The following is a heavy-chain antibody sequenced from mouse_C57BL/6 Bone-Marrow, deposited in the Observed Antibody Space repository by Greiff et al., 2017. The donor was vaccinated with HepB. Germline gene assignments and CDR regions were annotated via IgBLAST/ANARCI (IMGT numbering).Heavy chain of an antibody. D-gene: IGHD1-1*01. J-gene: IGHJ1*03. V-gene: IGHV1-81*01. CDR2: IYPRSGNT. Sequence: VQLQQSGAELARPGASVKLSCKASGYTFTSYGISWVKQRTGQGLEWIGEIYPRSGNTYYNEKFKGKATLTADKSSSTAYMELLSLTSEDSAVYFCARTYYGSTHWYFDVWGTGTTVTVSS. CDR3: ARTYYGSTHWYFDV. CDR1: GYTFTSYG.